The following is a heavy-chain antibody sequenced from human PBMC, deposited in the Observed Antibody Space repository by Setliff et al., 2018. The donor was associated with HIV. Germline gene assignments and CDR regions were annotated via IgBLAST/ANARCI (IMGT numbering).Heavy chain of an antibody. Sequence: PGESLKISCKASGYIFTNYWIGWVRQMPGKGLEWIGVVYPGDSVTRYGPSFQGQVSISADRSITTAYLQWDSLKASDTAMYYCTRRGHTTGVYFFDHWGQGTPVTVSS. D-gene: IGHD1-1*01. CDR2: VYPGDSVT. CDR3: TRRGHTTGVYFFDH. J-gene: IGHJ4*02. CDR1: GYIFTNYW. V-gene: IGHV5-51*01.